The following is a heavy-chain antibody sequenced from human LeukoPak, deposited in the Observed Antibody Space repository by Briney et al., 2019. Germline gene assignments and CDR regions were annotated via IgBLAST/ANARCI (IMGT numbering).Heavy chain of an antibody. D-gene: IGHD2-21*02. Sequence: GSLRLSCAASGFTFSSYAMSWVRQAPGKGLEWVSAISGSGGSTYDADSVKGRLTISRDNSKNTLYLQMNSLRAEDTAVYYCAKDAIVVVTAGFDCWGQGPLVTVSS. V-gene: IGHV3-23*01. CDR3: AKDAIVVVTAGFDC. CDR1: GFTFSSYA. CDR2: ISGSGGST. J-gene: IGHJ4*02.